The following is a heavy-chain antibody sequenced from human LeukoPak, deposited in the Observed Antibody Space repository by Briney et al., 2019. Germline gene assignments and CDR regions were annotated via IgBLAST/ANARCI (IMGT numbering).Heavy chain of an antibody. CDR1: GGSSSSSTNY. CDR2: ISYSGST. Sequence: SETLSLTCTVSGGSSSSSTNYWGWIRQPPGKGLEWIGTISYSGSTYYKPSLKSRVTMSVDTSKNQFSLKLSSVTAADTAVYFCARSYSSSWYLFDSWGQGTLVTVSS. V-gene: IGHV4-39*01. J-gene: IGHJ4*02. CDR3: ARSYSSSWYLFDS. D-gene: IGHD6-13*01.